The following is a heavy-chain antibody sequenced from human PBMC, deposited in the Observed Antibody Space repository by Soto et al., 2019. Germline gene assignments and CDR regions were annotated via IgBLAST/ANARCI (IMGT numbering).Heavy chain of an antibody. D-gene: IGHD3-10*01. V-gene: IGHV1-3*01. J-gene: IGHJ3*02. CDR3: ARGLTMVRGLILDAFDT. Sequence: QVQLVQSGAEVKKPGASVKVSCKTSGYTFTTYPMHWVRQAPGQRLEWMGWINAGNGNTKYSQKFQGRVTITRDTSASTAYMELSSLRSEDTAVYYCARGLTMVRGLILDAFDTWGQGTMVTVSS. CDR1: GYTFTTYP. CDR2: INAGNGNT.